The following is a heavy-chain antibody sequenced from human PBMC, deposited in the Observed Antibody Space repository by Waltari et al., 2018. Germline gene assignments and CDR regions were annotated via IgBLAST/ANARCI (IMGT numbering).Heavy chain of an antibody. J-gene: IGHJ3*02. CDR1: GGTFSSYA. V-gene: IGHV1-69*10. CDR2: SIPILGIA. D-gene: IGHD6-13*01. Sequence: QVQLVQSGAEVKKPGSSVKVSCKASGGTFSSYAISWVRQAPGQGLEWMGGSIPILGIANYAQKFQGRVTITADKSTSTAYMELSSLRSEDTAVYYCARDRGSGYSSSWYVSGAFEIWGQGTMVTVSS. CDR3: ARDRGSGYSSSWYVSGAFEI.